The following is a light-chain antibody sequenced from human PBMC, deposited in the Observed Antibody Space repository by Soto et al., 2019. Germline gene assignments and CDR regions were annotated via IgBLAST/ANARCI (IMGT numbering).Light chain of an antibody. CDR1: QSVSSNY. CDR2: GAS. CDR3: QQYGSSPLIT. V-gene: IGKV3-20*01. J-gene: IGKJ5*01. Sequence: EIVLTQSPGTLSLSPGERAXXXXXXXQSVSSNYLAWYQQKPGQAPRLLIYGASSRATGIPDRFSGSGSGTDFTLTISRLEPEDFAVYHCQQYGSSPLITFGQGTRLEIK.